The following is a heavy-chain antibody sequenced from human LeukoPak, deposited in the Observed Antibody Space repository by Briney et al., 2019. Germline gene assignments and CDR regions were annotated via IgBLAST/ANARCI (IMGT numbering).Heavy chain of an antibody. D-gene: IGHD3/OR15-3a*01. CDR1: RFAFSNYG. Sequence: GGSLRLSCAVSRFAFSNYGMSWVRQAPGKGLEWVSAISGSGGSTYYADSVKGRFTISRDNSKNTLYLQMNSLRAEDTALYYCAKAGLHGLGYWGQGALVTVSS. CDR2: ISGSGGST. CDR3: AKAGLHGLGY. V-gene: IGHV3-23*01. J-gene: IGHJ4*02.